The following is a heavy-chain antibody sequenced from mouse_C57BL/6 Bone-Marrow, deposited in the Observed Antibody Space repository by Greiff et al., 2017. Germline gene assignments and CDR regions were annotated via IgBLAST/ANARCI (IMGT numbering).Heavy chain of an antibody. V-gene: IGHV1-76*01. CDR3: ARAEEYYYGFAY. CDR2: IYPGSGNT. D-gene: IGHD1-1*01. CDR1: GYSFTDYY. J-gene: IGHJ3*01. Sequence: VQLQQSGAELVRPGASVKLSCKASGYSFTDYYINWVKQRPGQGLEWIARIYPGSGNTYYNEKFKGKATLTAEKSSSTAYMQLSSLTSEDSAVYFCARAEEYYYGFAYWGQGTLVTVSA.